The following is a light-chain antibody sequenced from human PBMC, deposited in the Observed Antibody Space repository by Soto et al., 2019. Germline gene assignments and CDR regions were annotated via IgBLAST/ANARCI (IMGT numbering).Light chain of an antibody. CDR3: QQYGSSPTT. V-gene: IGKV3-20*01. CDR1: QSVSSSN. CDR2: GAS. Sequence: IVLTQSPGTLSLYTGERATLSCRASQSVSSSNLAWYQQKPGQAPRLLIYGASSRATGIPDRFSGGGSGTDFTLTISRLEPEDFAVYYCQQYGSSPTTFGQGTKV. J-gene: IGKJ1*01.